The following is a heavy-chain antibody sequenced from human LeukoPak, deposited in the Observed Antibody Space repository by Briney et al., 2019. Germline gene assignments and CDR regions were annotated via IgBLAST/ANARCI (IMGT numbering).Heavy chain of an antibody. CDR2: IFPADSNT. Sequence: GESLKISCNVSGYTFTHNWIGWVRQKPGRGLEWLGVIFPADSNTAYNSSFRGQVTISVDKSIDTAYLQWGSLKASDSAIYYCARHRATGTWSDFDYWGQGTVVTVSS. D-gene: IGHD1-14*01. J-gene: IGHJ4*02. CDR3: ARHRATGTWSDFDY. CDR1: GYTFTHNW. V-gene: IGHV5-51*01.